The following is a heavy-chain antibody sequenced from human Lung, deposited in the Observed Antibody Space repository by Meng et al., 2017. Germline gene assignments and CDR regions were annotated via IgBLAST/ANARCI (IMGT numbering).Heavy chain of an antibody. D-gene: IGHD4-11*01. CDR1: GGSFSDYY. CDR2: INHSGST. CDR3: ARGPTTMAHDFDY. J-gene: IGHJ4*02. Sequence: VQHRRWGAGLLTPSGTLSPTCVVSGGSFSDYYWSWIRQPPGKGLEWIGEINHSGSTNYNPSLESRATISVDTSQNNLSLKLSSVTAADSAVYYCARGPTTMAHDFDYWGQGTLVTVSS. V-gene: IGHV4-34*01.